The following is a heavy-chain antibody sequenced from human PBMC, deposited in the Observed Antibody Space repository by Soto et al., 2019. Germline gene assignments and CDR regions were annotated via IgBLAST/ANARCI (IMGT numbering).Heavy chain of an antibody. CDR1: GFTFGDYA. Sequence: GGSLRLSCTASGFTFGDYAMSWFRQAPGKGLEWIGFIRSKAYGGTTEYAASVKGRFTISRDDSKSIAYLQMNSLKTEDTAVYYCTRDPPKQWLPRAFDIWGQGTMVTVSS. CDR2: IRSKAYGGTT. V-gene: IGHV3-49*03. J-gene: IGHJ3*02. D-gene: IGHD6-19*01. CDR3: TRDPPKQWLPRAFDI.